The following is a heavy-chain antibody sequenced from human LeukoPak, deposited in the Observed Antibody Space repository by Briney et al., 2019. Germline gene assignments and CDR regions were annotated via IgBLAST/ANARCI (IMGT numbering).Heavy chain of an antibody. CDR1: GGSISSSNW. J-gene: IGHJ6*03. V-gene: IGHV4-4*02. CDR2: SYHSGST. D-gene: IGHD3-10*01. Sequence: KSAETLSLTCTVSGGSISSSNWWSWVRQPPGKGLEWIGESYHSGSTNYNPSLKSRVTISVDKSKNQFSLKLSSVTAADTAVYYCARDIRNAPWFGELSHYYYYYYMDVWGKGTTVTVSS. CDR3: ARDIRNAPWFGELSHYYYYYYMDV.